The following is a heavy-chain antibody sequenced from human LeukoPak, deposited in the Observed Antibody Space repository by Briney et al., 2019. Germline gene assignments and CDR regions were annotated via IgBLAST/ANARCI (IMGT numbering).Heavy chain of an antibody. Sequence: PSETLSLTCTVSGGSIGSYYWSWIRQPPGKGLEWLGYIYYSGITNYNPSLKRRVTISVDTSKNQFSLRLTSMTAADAALYYCARDRINNWFDPWGQGTLVTVSS. D-gene: IGHD3-10*01. CDR2: IYYSGIT. J-gene: IGHJ5*02. CDR1: GGSIGSYY. CDR3: ARDRINNWFDP. V-gene: IGHV4-59*01.